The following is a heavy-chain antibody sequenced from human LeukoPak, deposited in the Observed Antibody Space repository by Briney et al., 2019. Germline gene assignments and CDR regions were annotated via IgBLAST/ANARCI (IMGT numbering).Heavy chain of an antibody. Sequence: GGSLRLSCVGTGFSLSNYWMNWVRQAPGKGLEWVANIKEDGSQIYYVDSEKGRFTISRDSAKNSVYLQMNSLRAEDTAVYYCAGSSGWLFDYWGQGTLVAVSS. V-gene: IGHV3-7*01. D-gene: IGHD6-19*01. J-gene: IGHJ4*02. CDR3: AGSSGWLFDY. CDR2: IKEDGSQI. CDR1: GFSLSNYW.